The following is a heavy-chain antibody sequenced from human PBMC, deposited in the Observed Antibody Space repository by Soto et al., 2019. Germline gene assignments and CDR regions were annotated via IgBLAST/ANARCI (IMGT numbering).Heavy chain of an antibody. D-gene: IGHD5-12*01. CDR2: ISYDGSNK. J-gene: IGHJ6*02. Sequence: QVQLVESGGGVVQPGRSLRLSCAASGFTFSSYAMHWVRQAPGKGLEWVAVISYDGSNKYYADSVKGRFTISRDNSKNTLYLQMNSLRAEDTAVYYCASASGYDYLDSGMDVWSQGTTVTVSS. V-gene: IGHV3-30-3*01. CDR1: GFTFSSYA. CDR3: ASASGYDYLDSGMDV.